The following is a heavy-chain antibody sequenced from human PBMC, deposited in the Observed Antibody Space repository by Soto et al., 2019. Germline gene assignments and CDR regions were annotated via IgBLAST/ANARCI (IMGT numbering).Heavy chain of an antibody. D-gene: IGHD2-8*01. Sequence: SETLSLTCAVYGDSFSDSYWNWIRQPPGKGLEWIGEIDHGGRTRYNPSLKSRVTISVDASKNQFSLSLSSVTAADTAVYFCALWGYCTSAVCNWFDPWGQGTLVTVSS. V-gene: IGHV4-34*01. CDR1: GDSFSDSY. CDR3: ALWGYCTSAVCNWFDP. J-gene: IGHJ5*02. CDR2: IDHGGRT.